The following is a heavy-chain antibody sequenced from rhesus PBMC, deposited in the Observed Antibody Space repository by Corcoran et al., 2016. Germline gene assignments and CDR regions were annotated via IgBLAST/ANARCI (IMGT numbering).Heavy chain of an antibody. D-gene: IGHD6-25*01. CDR1: GYSISSGYG. CDR3: ARARGIAAEGDAFDF. Sequence: QLQLQESGPGLVKPSETLSLTCAVSGYSISSGYGWSWIRQPPGKGLEWIGYISYSRLTTYNPSLKSRVTISRDTSKNQFSLKMISVTAAATAVYYCARARGIAAEGDAFDFWGQGLRVTVSS. V-gene: IGHV4-122*02. CDR2: ISYSRLT. J-gene: IGHJ3*01.